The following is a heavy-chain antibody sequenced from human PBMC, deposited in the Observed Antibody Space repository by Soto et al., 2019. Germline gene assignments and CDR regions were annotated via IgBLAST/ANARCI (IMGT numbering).Heavy chain of an antibody. D-gene: IGHD3-16*01. CDR2: INAGNGNT. CDR3: ARDKDRYDYVWGSYPNYYGMDV. Sequence: GASVKVSCKASGYTFTSYSMHWMRQAPGQRLERMGWINAGNGNTKYSQEFQGGVTITRDTSASTAYMELSSLRSEDTAVYYCARDKDRYDYVWGSYPNYYGMDVWGQGTTVTVSS. CDR1: GYTFTSYS. V-gene: IGHV1-3*01. J-gene: IGHJ6*02.